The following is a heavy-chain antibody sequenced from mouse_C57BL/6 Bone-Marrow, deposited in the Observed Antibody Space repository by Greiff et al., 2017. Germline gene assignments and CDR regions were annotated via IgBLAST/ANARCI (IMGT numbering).Heavy chain of an antibody. CDR1: GFNIKDDY. V-gene: IGHV14-4*01. Sequence: EVKLQESGAELVRPGASVKLSCTASGFNIKDDYMHWVKQRPEQGLEWIGWIDPENGDTEYASKFQGKATITADTSSNTAYLQLSSLTSEDTAVYYCTAFITTVVAKGYFDYWGQGTTLTVSS. CDR2: IDPENGDT. CDR3: TAFITTVVAKGYFDY. J-gene: IGHJ2*01. D-gene: IGHD1-1*01.